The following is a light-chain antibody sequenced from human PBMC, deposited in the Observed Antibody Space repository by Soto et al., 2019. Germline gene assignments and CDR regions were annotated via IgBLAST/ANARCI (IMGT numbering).Light chain of an antibody. Sequence: QSALTQPPSASGSPGQSVTISCTGTSSDVGGYNHVSWYQQHPGKAPKLLIYEVSKRPSGVPDRFSGSKSDNTASLTVSGLQAEDEADYYCSSYAGTPYGFGIGTKVTVL. J-gene: IGLJ1*01. V-gene: IGLV2-8*01. CDR3: SSYAGTPYG. CDR2: EVS. CDR1: SSDVGGYNH.